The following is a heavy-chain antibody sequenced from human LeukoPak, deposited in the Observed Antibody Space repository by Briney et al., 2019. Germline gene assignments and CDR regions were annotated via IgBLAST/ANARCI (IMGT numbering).Heavy chain of an antibody. Sequence: GGSLRLSCVVSRLTFNSNAMYWVRQAPGKGLEWVSGISVSGGSEYYADSVKGRFSVSRDNSKHTVYLQMNSLRAEDTAVYFCASHAHEYDSSGYFDSWGQGALVTVSS. CDR2: ISVSGGSE. CDR3: ASHAHEYDSSGYFDS. J-gene: IGHJ4*02. V-gene: IGHV3-23*01. D-gene: IGHD3-22*01. CDR1: RLTFNSNA.